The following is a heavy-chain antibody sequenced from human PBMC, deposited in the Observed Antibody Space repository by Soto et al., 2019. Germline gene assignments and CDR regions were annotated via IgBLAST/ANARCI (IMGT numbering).Heavy chain of an antibody. CDR2: IWYDGSNK. J-gene: IGHJ4*02. V-gene: IGHV3-33*01. D-gene: IGHD5-18*01. CDR3: VREGYSYAIDY. CDR1: GFTFSSYG. Sequence: QVQLVESGGGVVQPGRSLRLSCAASGFTFSSYGMHWVRQAPGKGLEWVAVIWYDGSNKYYADSVKGRFTISRDNSKNTLYLQMNSLRAEVTAVYYCVREGYSYAIDYWGQGTLVTVSS.